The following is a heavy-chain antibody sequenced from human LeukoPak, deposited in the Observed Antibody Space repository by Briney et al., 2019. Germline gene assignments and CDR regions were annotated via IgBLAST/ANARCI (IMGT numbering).Heavy chain of an antibody. CDR2: IYYSGGT. CDR3: ARPSRSVSTAGAFDI. D-gene: IGHD5/OR15-5a*01. J-gene: IGHJ3*02. Sequence: SETLSLTCTVSGGSIIDYFWGWIRQPPGKGREWSGYIYYSGGTNYNPSLKSRVTISVDTYKHQFSLKLSSVTAADTAVYYCARPSRSVSTAGAFDIWGQGTMVTVSS. V-gene: IGHV4-59*01. CDR1: GGSIIDYF.